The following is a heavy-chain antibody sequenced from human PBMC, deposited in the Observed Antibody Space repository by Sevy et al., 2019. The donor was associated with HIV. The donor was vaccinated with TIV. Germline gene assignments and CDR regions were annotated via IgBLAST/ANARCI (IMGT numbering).Heavy chain of an antibody. J-gene: IGHJ6*02. CDR1: GFPFNDHA. CDR2: ISWNSRNI. Sequence: GGSLRLSCAASGFPFNDHAMHWVRQVPGKGLEWVSGISWNSRNIGYADSVKGRFTISRDNARHFVYLEMNSLRPEDTAFYYCAKDINRGCDCVYCYSYYYYFYGLDVWGQGTTVTGSS. CDR3: AKDINRGCDCVYCYSYYYYFYGLDV. V-gene: IGHV3-9*01. D-gene: IGHD2-21*01.